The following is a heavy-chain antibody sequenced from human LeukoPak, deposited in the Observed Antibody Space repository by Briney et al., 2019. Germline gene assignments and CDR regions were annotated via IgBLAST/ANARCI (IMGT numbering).Heavy chain of an antibody. CDR1: GFTVSSNY. CDR3: ARSKPPAVKDYYGLDV. Sequence: GGSLRLSCAASGFTVSSNYMNWVRQAPGRGLEWVSVIYSGGSTYYVDSVKGRFTISRDHSKNTLHLLMNSLRAEDTAVYFCARSKPPAVKDYYGLDVWGQGTTVTVSS. D-gene: IGHD6-13*01. J-gene: IGHJ6*02. CDR2: IYSGGST. V-gene: IGHV3-66*01.